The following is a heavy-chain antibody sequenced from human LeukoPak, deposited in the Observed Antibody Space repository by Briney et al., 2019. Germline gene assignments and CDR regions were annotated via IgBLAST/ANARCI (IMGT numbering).Heavy chain of an antibody. CDR2: IFTSGST. D-gene: IGHD1-20*01. Sequence: SETLSLTCTGSGGSVSSYYWSWIRQPAGKGLEWIGRIFTSGSTNYNASLRSRVTMSVATSKNQFSLKLSSVTAADTAVYYCARGYNWVSPTRNFYYMDVWGKGTTVTVPS. V-gene: IGHV4-4*07. CDR3: ARGYNWVSPTRNFYYMDV. CDR1: GGSVSSYY. J-gene: IGHJ6*03.